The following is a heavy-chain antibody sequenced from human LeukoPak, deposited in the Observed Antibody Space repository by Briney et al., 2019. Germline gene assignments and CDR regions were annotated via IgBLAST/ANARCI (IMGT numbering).Heavy chain of an antibody. CDR1: GFTFSSYW. Sequence: GGSLRLSCAASGFTFSSYWMHWVRQAPGKGLVWVSRINSDGSSTSYADSVKGRFTISRDNAKKSLYLQMNSLRAEDTAVYYCGRAFLWNSGWYPCLDYWGQGTLVTVSS. V-gene: IGHV3-74*01. J-gene: IGHJ4*02. D-gene: IGHD6-19*01. CDR2: INSDGSST. CDR3: GRAFLWNSGWYPCLDY.